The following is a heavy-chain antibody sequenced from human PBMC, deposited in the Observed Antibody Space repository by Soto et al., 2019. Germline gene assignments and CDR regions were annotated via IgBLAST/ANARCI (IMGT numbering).Heavy chain of an antibody. CDR2: ISSSSSYI. V-gene: IGHV3-21*01. J-gene: IGHJ6*02. CDR1: GFTFSSYS. CDR3: ARGPPRITIFGVVIIYYYYGMDV. Sequence: PGGSLRLSCAASGFTFSSYSMNWVRQAPGKGLEWVSSISSSSSYIYYADSVKGRFTISRDNAKNSLYLQMNSLRAEDTAVYYCARGPPRITIFGVVIIYYYYGMDVWGQGTTVTVSS. D-gene: IGHD3-3*01.